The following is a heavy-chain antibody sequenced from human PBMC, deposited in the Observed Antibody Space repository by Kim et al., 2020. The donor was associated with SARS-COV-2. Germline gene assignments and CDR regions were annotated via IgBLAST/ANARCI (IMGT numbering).Heavy chain of an antibody. Sequence: GRFTISRDNAKNSLYLQMNSLRAEDTAVYYCARMGRMGTMVRGSYYGMDVWGQGTTVTVSS. J-gene: IGHJ6*02. D-gene: IGHD3-10*01. CDR3: ARMGRMGTMVRGSYYGMDV. V-gene: IGHV3-11*06.